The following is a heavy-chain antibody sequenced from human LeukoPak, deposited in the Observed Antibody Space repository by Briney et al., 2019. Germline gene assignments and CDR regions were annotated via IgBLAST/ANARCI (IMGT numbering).Heavy chain of an antibody. CDR1: GGSISSSSYY. CDR2: IYYSGST. Sequence: PSETLSLTCTVSGGSISSSSYYWGWIRQPPGKGLEWIGSIYYSGSTYYNPSLKSRVTISVDTSKNQFSLKLSSVTAADTAVYYCARPRLWARYFDYWGQGTLVTVSS. J-gene: IGHJ4*02. V-gene: IGHV4-39*01. D-gene: IGHD2/OR15-2a*01. CDR3: ARPRLWARYFDY.